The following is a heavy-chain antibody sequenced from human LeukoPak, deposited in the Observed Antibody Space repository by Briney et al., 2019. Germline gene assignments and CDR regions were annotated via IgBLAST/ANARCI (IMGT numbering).Heavy chain of an antibody. CDR3: AKGYSSSWYEDFFDY. Sequence: GRSLRLSCAASGFTFDDYAMHWVRRAPGKGLEWVSGISWNSGSIGYADSVKGRFTISRDNAKNSLYLQMNSLRAEDTALYYCAKGYSSSWYEDFFDYWGQGTLVTVSS. CDR2: ISWNSGSI. V-gene: IGHV3-9*01. D-gene: IGHD6-13*01. CDR1: GFTFDDYA. J-gene: IGHJ4*02.